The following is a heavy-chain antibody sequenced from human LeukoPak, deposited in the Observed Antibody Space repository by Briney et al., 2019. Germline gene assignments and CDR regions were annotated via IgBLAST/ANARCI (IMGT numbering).Heavy chain of an antibody. CDR3: ARRVVVPAAPYYFDY. V-gene: IGHV3-30-3*01. D-gene: IGHD2-2*01. J-gene: IGHJ4*01. CDR2: ILQDGSER. Sequence: GGSLRLSCAASGFTFSSHPMHWVRQAPGKGLEWVAVILQDGSERHYIDSVKGRFTISRDNSRNTLYLQMNSLRAEDTAVYYCARRVVVPAAPYYFDYWGHGTLVTVSS. CDR1: GFTFSSHP.